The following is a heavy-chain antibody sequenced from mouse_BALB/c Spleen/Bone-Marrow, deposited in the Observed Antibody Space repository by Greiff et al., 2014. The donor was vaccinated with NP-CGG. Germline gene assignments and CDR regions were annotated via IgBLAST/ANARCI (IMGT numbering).Heavy chain of an antibody. Sequence: LQLQESGAELVRPGASVTLSCKASGYKFTDYEMHWVKQTPVHGLEWIGSIDPETGGTAYNQNFKGKATLTADRSSTTAYMELRSLTSEDSAVYYCTRGGIYFGYDVPMDYWGQGASVTVSS. CDR3: TRGGIYFGYDVPMDY. V-gene: IGHV1-15*01. CDR1: GYKFTDYE. J-gene: IGHJ4*01. CDR2: IDPETGGT. D-gene: IGHD2-2*01.